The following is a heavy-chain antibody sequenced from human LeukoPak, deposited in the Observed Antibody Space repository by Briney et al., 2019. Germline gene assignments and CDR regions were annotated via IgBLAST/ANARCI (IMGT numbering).Heavy chain of an antibody. Sequence: ASVRVSCKASGYTFTSFAMNWVRQAPGQGLEWMGWINTNTGNPTYAQGFTGRFVFSLDTSVSTAYLQISSLKAEDTAVYYCARIPQREADNYWGQGTLVTVSS. D-gene: IGHD1-1*01. CDR3: ARIPQREADNY. CDR1: GYTFTSFA. CDR2: INTNTGNP. V-gene: IGHV7-4-1*02. J-gene: IGHJ4*02.